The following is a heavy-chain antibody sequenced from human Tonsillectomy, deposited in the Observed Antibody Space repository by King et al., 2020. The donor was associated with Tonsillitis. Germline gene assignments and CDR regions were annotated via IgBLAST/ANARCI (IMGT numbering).Heavy chain of an antibody. Sequence: QLVQSGGGVVQPGRSLRLSCAASGFTFSSYGMHWVRQAPGKGLEWVAVISYDGSNKYYADSVKGRFTISRDNSKNTLYLQMNSLGAEDTAVYYCARDWGYGGNSPYYFDYWGQGTLVTVSS. V-gene: IGHV3-33*05. CDR2: ISYDGSNK. CDR3: ARDWGYGGNSPYYFDY. CDR1: GFTFSSYG. J-gene: IGHJ4*02. D-gene: IGHD4-23*01.